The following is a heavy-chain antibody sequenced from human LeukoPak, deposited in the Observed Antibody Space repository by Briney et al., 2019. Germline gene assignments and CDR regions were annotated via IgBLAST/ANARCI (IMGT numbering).Heavy chain of an antibody. CDR1: GFTFSSYA. CDR2: ISYDGSNK. CDR3: ARDHLGYCSGGSCSSPNNWFDP. J-gene: IGHJ5*02. V-gene: IGHV3-30-3*01. D-gene: IGHD2-15*01. Sequence: GGSLRLSCAASGFTFSSYAMHWVRQAPGKGLEWVAVISYDGSNKYYADSVKGRFTISRDNSKSTLYLQMNSLRAEDTAVYYCARDHLGYCSGGSCSSPNNWFDPWGQGTLVTVSS.